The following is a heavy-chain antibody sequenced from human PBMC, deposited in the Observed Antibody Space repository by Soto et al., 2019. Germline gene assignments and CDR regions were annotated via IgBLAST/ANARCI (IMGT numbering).Heavy chain of an antibody. CDR3: ARERVGYCSGGSCYSFDP. CDR1: GCSVSSGSYY. V-gene: IGHV4-61*01. J-gene: IGHJ5*02. D-gene: IGHD2-15*01. Sequence: SETLSLTCTVSGCSVSSGSYYWSWIRQPPGKGLEWIGYIYYSGSTNYNPSLKSRVAISVDTSKNQFSLKLSSVTAADTAVYYCARERVGYCSGGSCYSFDPWGQGTLVTVSS. CDR2: IYYSGST.